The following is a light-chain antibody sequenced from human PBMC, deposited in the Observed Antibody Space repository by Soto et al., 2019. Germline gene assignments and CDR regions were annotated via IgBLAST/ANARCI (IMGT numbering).Light chain of an antibody. CDR2: EVS. J-gene: IGLJ2*01. CDR3: SSYADRNNLV. CDR1: SSDVGGYNY. V-gene: IGLV2-8*01. Sequence: QSALTQPPSASGSPGQSVTISCTGTSSDVGGYNYVSWYQQHPGKAPKLVIYEVSKRPSGVPDRFSGSKSGNTASLTVSGLQADDEADYYCSSYADRNNLVFGGGTKVTVL.